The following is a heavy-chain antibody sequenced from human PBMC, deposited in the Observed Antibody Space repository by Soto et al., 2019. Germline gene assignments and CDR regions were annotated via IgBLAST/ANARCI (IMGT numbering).Heavy chain of an antibody. CDR1: GGSFRDYS. CDR3: ARRRVMTLWFDP. D-gene: IGHD2-21*02. J-gene: IGHJ5*02. V-gene: IGHV4-34*01. Sequence: SETLSLTCAVYGGSFRDYSWTWIRQPPGKGLEWIGEINHTGSTNYNPSLKGRVTISVDTSKNQFSLKVSSVTAADTAVYYCARRRVMTLWFDPWGQGTLVTVSS. CDR2: INHTGST.